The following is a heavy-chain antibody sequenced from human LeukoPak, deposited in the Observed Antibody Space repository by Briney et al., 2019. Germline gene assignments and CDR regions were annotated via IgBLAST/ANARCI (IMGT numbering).Heavy chain of an antibody. CDR1: GYIFTNYF. D-gene: IGHD2-21*02. Sequence: GASVKVSCKASGYIFTNYFMHWVRQAPGQGLEWMGWINPNSGGTDYAQKFQGGVTMTRDTSISTAYMELSRLTSDDTAVYYCARSICGGDCYSSFDYWGQGTLVTVSS. J-gene: IGHJ4*02. V-gene: IGHV1-2*02. CDR2: INPNSGGT. CDR3: ARSICGGDCYSSFDY.